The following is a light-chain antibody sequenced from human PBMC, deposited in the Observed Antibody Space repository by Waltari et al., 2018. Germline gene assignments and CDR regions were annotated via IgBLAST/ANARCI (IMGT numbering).Light chain of an antibody. CDR3: QHYVRLPAT. CDR1: QSVSRT. CDR2: AAS. Sequence: EIVLTQSPGTLSLSPGERATPSCRASQSVSRTLAWYQQKPGQAPSLLIYAASTRAPGIPDRFSGSGSGTDFSLTISRLEPEDFAVYYCQHYVRLPATFGQGTKVEIK. J-gene: IGKJ1*01. V-gene: IGKV3-20*01.